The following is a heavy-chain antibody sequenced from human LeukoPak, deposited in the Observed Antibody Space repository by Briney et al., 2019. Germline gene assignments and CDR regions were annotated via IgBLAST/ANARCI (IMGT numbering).Heavy chain of an antibody. CDR3: ARDFSSGTGYYYFYGIDV. V-gene: IGHV4-34*01. D-gene: IGHD6-19*01. J-gene: IGHJ6*02. CDR1: GGSFSGYY. CDR2: INHSGST. Sequence: SETLSLTCAVYGGSFSGYYWSWIRQPPGKGLEWIGEINHSGSTNYNPSLKSRVTISLDPSKNQFSLKLTSVTAADAAVYYCARDFSSGTGYYYFYGIDVWGQGTTVTVS.